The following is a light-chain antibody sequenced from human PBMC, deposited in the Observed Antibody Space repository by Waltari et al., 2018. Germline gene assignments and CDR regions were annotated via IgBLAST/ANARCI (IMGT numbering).Light chain of an antibody. Sequence: EIVMTQSPVTLSVSPGERVTLSCRASQGVRDNLAWYQQKSGQAPRLLIYGASMRATGIPARFSGSGSGTEFTLTINSLQPEDVAIYYCQQYHDWPPTWTLGQGTKVEIK. V-gene: IGKV3-15*01. J-gene: IGKJ1*01. CDR1: QGVRDN. CDR2: GAS. CDR3: QQYHDWPPTWT.